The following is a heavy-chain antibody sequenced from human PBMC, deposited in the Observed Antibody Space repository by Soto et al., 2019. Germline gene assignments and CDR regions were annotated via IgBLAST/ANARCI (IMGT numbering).Heavy chain of an antibody. CDR1: GFTFSSYS. Sequence: EVQLVESGGGLVKPGGSLRLSCAASGFTFSSYSMNWVRQAAGKGLEWVSSISSSSSYIYYEDSVKGPFTISGYNANNSLYLQRNSLRAEDTVVYYCARLTSYDSSGYFSYWGQGTVVTVSS. J-gene: IGHJ4*02. CDR3: ARLTSYDSSGYFSY. V-gene: IGHV3-21*01. D-gene: IGHD3-22*01. CDR2: ISSSSSYI.